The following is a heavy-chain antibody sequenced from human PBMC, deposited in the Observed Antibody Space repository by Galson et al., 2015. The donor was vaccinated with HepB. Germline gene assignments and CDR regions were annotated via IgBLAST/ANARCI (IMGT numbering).Heavy chain of an antibody. D-gene: IGHD6-13*01. CDR2: IRAYNGHT. V-gene: IGHV1-18*04. Sequence: SVKVSCKASGYTFNIYGITWARQAPRQWLEWMGWIRAYNGHTKHAHKLQGRVTMTTDTATTTAHLELRSLRSDDTAVYYCARAWGSSSYVFGYWGQGTLITVSS. J-gene: IGHJ4*02. CDR1: GYTFNIYG. CDR3: ARAWGSSSYVFGY.